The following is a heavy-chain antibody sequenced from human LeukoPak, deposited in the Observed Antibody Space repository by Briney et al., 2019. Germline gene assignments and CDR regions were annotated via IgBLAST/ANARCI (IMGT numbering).Heavy chain of an antibody. V-gene: IGHV1-69*13. CDR3: ARDYEMATITHSSYYYYYMDV. D-gene: IGHD5-24*01. J-gene: IGHJ6*03. CDR1: GGTFSSYA. Sequence: ASVKVSCKASGGTFSSYAISWVRQAPGQGLEWMGGIIPIFGTANYAQKFQGRVTITADESTSTAYMELSSLRSEDTAVYYCARDYEMATITHSSYYYYYMDVWGKGTTVTISS. CDR2: IIPIFGTA.